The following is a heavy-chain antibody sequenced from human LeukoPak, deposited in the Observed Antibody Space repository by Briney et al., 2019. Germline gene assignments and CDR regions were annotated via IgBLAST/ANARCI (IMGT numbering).Heavy chain of an antibody. V-gene: IGHV1-2*02. Sequence: GASVKVSCKASGYTFTSYGISWVRQAPGQGLEWMGWINPNSGGTNYAQKFQGRVTMTRDTSISTAYMELSRLRSDDTAVYYCARDPSSGWYKDAFRIWGQGTMVTVSS. CDR1: GYTFTSYG. D-gene: IGHD6-19*01. CDR2: INPNSGGT. CDR3: ARDPSSGWYKDAFRI. J-gene: IGHJ3*02.